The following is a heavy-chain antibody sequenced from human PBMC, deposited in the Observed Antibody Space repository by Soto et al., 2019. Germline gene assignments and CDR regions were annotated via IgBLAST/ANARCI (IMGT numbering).Heavy chain of an antibody. CDR1: GFSLSTSGVG. Sequence: QITLKESGPTLVKPTQTLTLTCTFSGFSLSTSGVGLGWIRQPPGKALEWLAAIFWDDDKRYSPSLKSRLTITKGTSRNQVVLTMTNMDPVDTAPYYCAHRPYSGDYGGTFTYWGQGALVTVSS. J-gene: IGHJ4*02. CDR3: AHRPYSGDYGGTFTY. V-gene: IGHV2-5*02. CDR2: IFWDDDK. D-gene: IGHD4-17*01.